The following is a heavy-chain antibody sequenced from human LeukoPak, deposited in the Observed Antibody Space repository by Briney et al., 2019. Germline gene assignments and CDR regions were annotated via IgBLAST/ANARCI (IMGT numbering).Heavy chain of an antibody. V-gene: IGHV1-18*01. J-gene: IGHJ5*02. CDR2: ISAYNGNT. Sequence: ASVKVSCKASGYTFTSYGISWVRQATGQGLEWMGWISAYNGNTNYAQKLQGRVTMTTDTSTSTAYMELRSLRSDDTAVYYCARGRYYGSGEGSWFDPWGQGTLVTVSS. CDR3: ARGRYYGSGEGSWFDP. CDR1: GYTFTSYG. D-gene: IGHD3-10*01.